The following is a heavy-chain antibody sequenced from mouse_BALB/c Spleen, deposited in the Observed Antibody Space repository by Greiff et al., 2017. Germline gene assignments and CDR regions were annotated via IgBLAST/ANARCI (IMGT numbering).Heavy chain of an antibody. D-gene: IGHD2-12*01. J-gene: IGHJ1*01. V-gene: IGHV2-2*02. CDR2: IWSGGST. CDR1: GFSLTSYG. CDR3: ARNRISYDDVDV. Sequence: VQLHQSGPGLVQPSQSLTISCTASGFSLTSYGIHWVRQSPGKGLEWLGVIWSGGSTDYNAAFISRLTISKDNSKSQVFFKMNSLRANDTAIYYYARNRISYDDVDVWGAGTTVTVSS.